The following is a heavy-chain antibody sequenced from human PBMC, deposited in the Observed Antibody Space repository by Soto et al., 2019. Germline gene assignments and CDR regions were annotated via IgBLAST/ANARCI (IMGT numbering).Heavy chain of an antibody. D-gene: IGHD2-2*01. V-gene: IGHV1-24*01. J-gene: IGHJ3*02. CDR3: ATVADNQRALDN. Sequence: QVQLVQSGAEVKKPGASVKVSCKVSGYRLSDSSIHWVRQVLGRGLEWMGGFDPANGDRIYAQRFEGRVTVTEDTSADTVYMELRSLRSEDTAVYYCATVADNQRALDNWGQGTMVTVSS. CDR2: FDPANGDR. CDR1: GYRLSDSS.